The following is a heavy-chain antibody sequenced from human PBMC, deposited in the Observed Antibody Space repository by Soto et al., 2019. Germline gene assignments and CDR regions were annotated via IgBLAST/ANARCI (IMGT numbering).Heavy chain of an antibody. CDR2: IDTAGDR. V-gene: IGHV3-13*04. CDR1: GFNFSSYD. J-gene: IGHJ6*02. Sequence: EAQLVESGGGLVQPGGSLRLSCAASGFNFSSYDMHWVRQATGKGLEWVSVIDTAGDRYYPGSVKGRFTISRENAKNSLYLQMNSLRYGYTAVYYCARAGAYYDYGLDVWGQGTTVIVSS. CDR3: ARAGAYYDYGLDV.